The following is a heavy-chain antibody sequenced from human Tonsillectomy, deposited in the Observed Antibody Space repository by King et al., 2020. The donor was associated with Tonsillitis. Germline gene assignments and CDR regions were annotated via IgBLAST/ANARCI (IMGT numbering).Heavy chain of an antibody. CDR1: GYTFTNYY. V-gene: IGHV1-46*01. J-gene: IGHJ6*04. D-gene: IGHD3-3*01. CDR2: INPSGGNT. CDR3: AREGTIFGVIIMMDV. Sequence: VQLVESGAEVKKPGASVKVSCKASGYTFTNYYMHWVRQAPGQGLEWMGVINPSGGNTLYAQKFQGRVTMTRDTSTDTVYMELSSLRSDDTAVYYCAREGTIFGVIIMMDVWGEGTTVTVSS.